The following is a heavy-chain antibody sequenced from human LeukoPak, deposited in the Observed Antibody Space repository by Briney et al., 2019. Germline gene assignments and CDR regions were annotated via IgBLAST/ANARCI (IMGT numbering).Heavy chain of an antibody. Sequence: GGSLRLSCAASGFIFSSYAMHWVRQAPGKGLVWVSRIHSDGSGTTYADSVKGRFTISRDNAKNTLYLQMTGLRDEDAAVYYCARGRSSSSWSDYWGQGTLVTVSS. CDR1: GFIFSSYA. CDR3: ARGRSSSSWSDY. V-gene: IGHV3-74*01. CDR2: IHSDGSGT. D-gene: IGHD6-13*01. J-gene: IGHJ4*02.